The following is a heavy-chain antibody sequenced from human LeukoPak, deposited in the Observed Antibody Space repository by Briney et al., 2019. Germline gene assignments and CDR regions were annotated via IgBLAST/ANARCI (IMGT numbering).Heavy chain of an antibody. CDR1: GFTFSSYS. J-gene: IGHJ5*02. D-gene: IGHD2-2*01. CDR3: ARDPPIIPAALTRMYNWFDP. V-gene: IGHV3-48*04. Sequence: PGGSLRLSCAASGFTFSSYSMNWVRQAPGKGLEWVSYISSGSGSSIYYADSVKGRFTISRDNAKNSLYLQMNSLRAEDTAVYYCARDPPIIPAALTRMYNWFDPWGQGTLVIVSS. CDR2: ISSGSGSSI.